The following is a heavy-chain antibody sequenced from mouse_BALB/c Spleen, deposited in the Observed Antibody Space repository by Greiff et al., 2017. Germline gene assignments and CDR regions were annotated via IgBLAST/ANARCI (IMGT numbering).Heavy chain of an antibody. CDR2: INPSTGYT. CDR1: GYTFTSYW. V-gene: IGHV1-7*01. Sequence: VQLQQSGAELAKPGASVKMSCKASGYTFTSYWMHWVKQRPGQGLEWIGYINPSTGYTEYNQKFKDKATLTADKSSSTAYMQLSSLTSEDSAVYYCARRDAMDYGGQGTSVTVSS. CDR3: ARRDAMDY. J-gene: IGHJ4*01.